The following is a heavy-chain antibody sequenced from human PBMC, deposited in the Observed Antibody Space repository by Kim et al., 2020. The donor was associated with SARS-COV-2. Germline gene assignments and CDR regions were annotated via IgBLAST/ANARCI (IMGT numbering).Heavy chain of an antibody. D-gene: IGHD3-10*01. V-gene: IGHV3-11*04. CDR1: GFTFSDYY. J-gene: IGHJ3*02. CDR3: AREYDGSGSYYIGGDAFDI. Sequence: GGSLRLSCAASGFTFSDYYMSWIRQAPGKGLEWVSYISSSGSTIYYADSVKGRFTISRDNAKNSLYLQMNSLRAEDTAVYYCAREYDGSGSYYIGGDAFDIWGQGTMVTVSS. CDR2: ISSSGSTI.